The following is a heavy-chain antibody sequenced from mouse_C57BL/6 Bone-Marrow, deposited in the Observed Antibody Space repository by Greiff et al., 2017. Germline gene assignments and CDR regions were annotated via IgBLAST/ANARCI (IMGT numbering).Heavy chain of an antibody. CDR3: ARYDGSSYAWFAY. V-gene: IGHV1-82*01. CDR2: IYPGDGDT. J-gene: IGHJ3*01. Sequence: VMLVESGPELVKPGASVKISCKASGYAFSSSWMNWVKQRPGKGLEWIGRIYPGDGDTNYNGKFKGKATLTADKSSSTAYMQLSSLTSEDSAVYFWARYDGSSYAWFAYWGQGTLVTVSA. CDR1: GYAFSSSW. D-gene: IGHD1-1*01.